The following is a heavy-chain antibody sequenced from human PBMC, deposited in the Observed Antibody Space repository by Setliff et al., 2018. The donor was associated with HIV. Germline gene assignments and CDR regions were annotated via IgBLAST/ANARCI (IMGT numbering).Heavy chain of an antibody. Sequence: PSETLSLTCAVYGGSFSNYYWSWIRQPPVKGLEWIGEINHSGSTNYNPSLKSRVTISVDTSKNQFSLKLSSVTAADTAVYYCARERTLMTTVTTGYAFDIWGQGTMVTVSS. D-gene: IGHD4-17*01. CDR3: ARERTLMTTVTTGYAFDI. CDR2: INHSGST. V-gene: IGHV4-34*01. CDR1: GGSFSNYY. J-gene: IGHJ3*02.